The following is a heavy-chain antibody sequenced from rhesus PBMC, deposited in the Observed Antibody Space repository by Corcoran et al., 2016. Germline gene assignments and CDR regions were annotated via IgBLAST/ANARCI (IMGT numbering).Heavy chain of an antibody. V-gene: IGHV4S9*01. D-gene: IGHD1-44*02. CDR1: GCSLSSYY. CDR2: IYGISANT. CDR3: ARVPGSYTDY. Sequence: QLQLQESGPGLVKPSATLSLTRPVPGCSLSSYYWNWIRQPPGKGLEWIGNIYGISANTYYNPSLKSRVTISKDTSKNQFFLNLRSVTAADTAVYFCARVPGSYTDYWGQGVLVTVSS. J-gene: IGHJ4*01.